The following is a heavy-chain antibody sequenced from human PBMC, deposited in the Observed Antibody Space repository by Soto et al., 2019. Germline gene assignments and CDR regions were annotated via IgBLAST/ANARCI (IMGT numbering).Heavy chain of an antibody. V-gene: IGHV3-48*03. J-gene: IGHJ3*02. CDR3: ARDRGRDAFDI. D-gene: IGHD2-15*01. CDR1: GFNFSNYE. CDR2: MSSSGTTR. Sequence: PGGSLRLSCAASGFNFSNYEMLWVRQAPGKGLEWVSYMSSSGTTRDSADSVKGRFSISRDNAKKSLYLQMNSLRAEDTALYYCARDRGRDAFDIWGQGTMVTVSS.